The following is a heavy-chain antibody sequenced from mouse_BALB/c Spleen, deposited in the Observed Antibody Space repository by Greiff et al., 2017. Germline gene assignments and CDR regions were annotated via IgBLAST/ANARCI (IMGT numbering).Heavy chain of an antibody. V-gene: IGHV5-17*02. CDR2: ISSGSSTI. Sequence: DVMLVESGGGLVQPGGSRKLSCAASGFTFSSFGMHWVRQAPEKGLEWVAYISSGSSTIYYADTVKGRFTISRDNPKNTLFLQMTSLRSEDTAMYYCARYMYYGSSYAMDYWGQGTSVTVSS. D-gene: IGHD1-1*01. CDR1: GFTFSSFG. CDR3: ARYMYYGSSYAMDY. J-gene: IGHJ4*01.